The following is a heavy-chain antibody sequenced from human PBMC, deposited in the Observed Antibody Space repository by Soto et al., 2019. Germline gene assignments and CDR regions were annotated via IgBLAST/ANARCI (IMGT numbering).Heavy chain of an antibody. CDR3: AITYSGSYYRIYDAFDI. J-gene: IGHJ3*02. D-gene: IGHD1-26*01. CDR1: GFTFSSYG. Sequence: GGSLRLSCAASGFTFSSYGMHWVRQAPGKGLEWVAVISYDGSNKYYADSVKGRFTISRDNSKNTLYLQINSLRAEDTAVYYCAITYSGSYYRIYDAFDIWGQGTMVTVSS. CDR2: ISYDGSNK. V-gene: IGHV3-30*03.